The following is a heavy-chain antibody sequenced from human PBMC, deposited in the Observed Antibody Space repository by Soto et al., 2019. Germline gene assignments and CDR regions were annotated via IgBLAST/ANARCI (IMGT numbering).Heavy chain of an antibody. CDR1: GFTFSSYG. D-gene: IGHD3-3*01. J-gene: IGHJ5*01. CDR2: ISYDGSIE. V-gene: IGHV3-30*18. CDR3: AKIGEYYDFWSGYLAS. Sequence: GSLRLSCAASGFTFSSYGMHWVRQAPGKGLEWVAVISYDGSIEYYADSVKGRFTISRDNSDNTVYLQMNTLRPEDTAVYYCAKIGEYYDFWSGYLASWGRGTLVTVSS.